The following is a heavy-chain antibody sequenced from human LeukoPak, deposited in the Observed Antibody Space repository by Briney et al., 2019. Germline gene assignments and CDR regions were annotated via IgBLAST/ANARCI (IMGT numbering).Heavy chain of an antibody. D-gene: IGHD2-21*02. CDR1: GYSFTSYW. CDR2: IYPGDSDT. CDR3: ARGCGGDCYPSDFDY. J-gene: IGHJ4*02. Sequence: GESLRISCKGSGYSFTSYWIGWVRQMPGKGLEWMGIIYPGDSDTRYSPSFQGQVTISADKSISTAYLQWSSLKASDTAMYYCARGCGGDCYPSDFDYWGQGTLVTVSS. V-gene: IGHV5-51*01.